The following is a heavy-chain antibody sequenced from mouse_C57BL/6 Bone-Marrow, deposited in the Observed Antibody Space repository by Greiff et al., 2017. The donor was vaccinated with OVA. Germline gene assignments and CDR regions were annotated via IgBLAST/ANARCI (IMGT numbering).Heavy chain of an antibody. CDR3: ARIYYGNYGWYFDV. J-gene: IGHJ1*03. V-gene: IGHV5-12*01. Sequence: EVKLMESGGGLVQPGGSLKLSCAASGFTFSDYYMYWVRQTPEKRLEWVAYISNGGGSTYYPDTVKGRFTISRDNAKNTLYLQMSRLKSEDTAMYYCARIYYGNYGWYFDVWGTGTTVTVSS. CDR2: ISNGGGST. CDR1: GFTFSDYY. D-gene: IGHD2-1*01.